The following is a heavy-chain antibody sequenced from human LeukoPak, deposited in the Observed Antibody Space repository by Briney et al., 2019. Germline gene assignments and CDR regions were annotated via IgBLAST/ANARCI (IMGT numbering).Heavy chain of an antibody. J-gene: IGHJ5*02. V-gene: IGHV4-34*01. CDR3: ASFMTNRDWFDP. Sequence: SETLSLTCAVYGGSFSGYYWSWIRQPPGKGLEWIGEINHSGSTNCNPSLKSRVTISVDTSKNQFSLKLSSVTAADTAVYYCASFMTNRDWFDPWGQGTLVTVSS. CDR2: INHSGST. CDR1: GGSFSGYY.